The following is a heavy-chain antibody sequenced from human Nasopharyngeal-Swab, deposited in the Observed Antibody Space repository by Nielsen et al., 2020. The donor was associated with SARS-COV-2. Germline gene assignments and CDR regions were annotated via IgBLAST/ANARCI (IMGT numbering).Heavy chain of an antibody. CDR2: ISSTGSTI. CDR3: ARGGGGSSGYYFDF. Sequence: GESLKTSCAASGFTFSSYEMNWVRQAPGKGLEWVSYISSTGSTIYYADSVKGRFTISRDNAKNSLYLQMNSLRAEDTAVYYCARGGGGSSGYYFDFWGQGTLVTVSS. J-gene: IGHJ4*02. CDR1: GFTFSSYE. D-gene: IGHD3-22*01. V-gene: IGHV3-48*03.